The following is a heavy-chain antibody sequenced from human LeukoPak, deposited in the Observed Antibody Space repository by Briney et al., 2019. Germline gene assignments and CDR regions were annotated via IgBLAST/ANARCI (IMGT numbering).Heavy chain of an antibody. V-gene: IGHV3-21*03. CDR3: ARDRDSSGLYGGADL. Sequence: GGSLRLSCAASGFSFSFSNMNWVRQAPGKGLEWVSYISSTNGHTYYADSVNDRFTISRDTAKNSLYLQMNSLRVEDTAIYFCARDRDSSGLYGGADLWGQGVLVTVSA. J-gene: IGHJ5*02. CDR2: ISSTNGHT. D-gene: IGHD6-19*01. CDR1: GFSFSFSN.